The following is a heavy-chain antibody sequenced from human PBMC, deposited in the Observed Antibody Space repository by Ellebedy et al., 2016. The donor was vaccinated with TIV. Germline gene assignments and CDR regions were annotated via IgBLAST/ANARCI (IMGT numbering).Heavy chain of an antibody. CDR2: INPNSGGT. D-gene: IGHD3-16*01. CDR1: GYTFTDYY. Sequence: ASVKVSXXASGYTFTDYYMHWVRQAPGQGLEWMGWINPNSGGTNYAQKFQGRVTMTRDTSISTAYMELSRVRSDDTAMYYCAREGDLPRGNWFDPWGQGTLVTVSS. CDR3: AREGDLPRGNWFDP. V-gene: IGHV1-2*02. J-gene: IGHJ5*02.